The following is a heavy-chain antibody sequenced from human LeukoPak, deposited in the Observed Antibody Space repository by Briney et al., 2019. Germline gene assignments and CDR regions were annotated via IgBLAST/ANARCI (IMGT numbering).Heavy chain of an antibody. CDR2: ITPGGGT. Sequence: ASVKVSCKASGYTFTYYAMHWVRQAPGQGLQWMGWITPGGGTNYPQKFQGRVAITWDTSITTAYMDLSRLTSDDTAVYYCARGRYGDGFAHFDYWGQGALVTVSS. D-gene: IGHD5-24*01. V-gene: IGHV1-2*02. CDR1: GYTFTYYA. CDR3: ARGRYGDGFAHFDY. J-gene: IGHJ4*02.